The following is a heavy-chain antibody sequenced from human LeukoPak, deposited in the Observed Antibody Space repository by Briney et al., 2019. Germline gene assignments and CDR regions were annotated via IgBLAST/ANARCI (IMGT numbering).Heavy chain of an antibody. V-gene: IGHV1-69*05. CDR2: IIPIFGTA. D-gene: IGHD1-26*01. J-gene: IGHJ4*02. CDR1: GGTFSSYA. Sequence: GASVKVSCKASGGTFSSYAISWVRQAPGQGLEWMGGIIPIFGTANYAQKFQGRVTITTDESTSTAYMELSSLRSEDTAVYYCARGHWELLLHEPYYFDYWGQGTLVTVSS. CDR3: ARGHWELLLHEPYYFDY.